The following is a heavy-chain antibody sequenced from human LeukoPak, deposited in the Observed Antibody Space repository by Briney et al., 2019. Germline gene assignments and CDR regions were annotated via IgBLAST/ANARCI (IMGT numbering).Heavy chain of an antibody. J-gene: IGHJ4*02. CDR1: GYTFTGYY. Sequence: ASVKVSCKASGYTFTGYYMHWVRQAPGQGLEWMGRINPNSGGTNYAQKFQGRVTMTRDTSISTAYMELSRLRSDDTAVYFCARVGEYSSSWYYFDYWGQGTLVTVSS. V-gene: IGHV1-2*06. CDR2: INPNSGGT. D-gene: IGHD6-13*01. CDR3: ARVGEYSSSWYYFDY.